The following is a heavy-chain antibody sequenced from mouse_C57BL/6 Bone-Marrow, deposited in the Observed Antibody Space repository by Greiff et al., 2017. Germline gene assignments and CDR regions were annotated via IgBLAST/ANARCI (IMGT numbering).Heavy chain of an antibody. CDR2: INPSNGGT. V-gene: IGHV1-53*01. CDR3: QYGNYVHWYFDV. CDR1: GYTFTSYW. J-gene: IGHJ1*03. D-gene: IGHD2-1*01. Sequence: QVQLQQPGTELVKPGASVKLSCKASGYTFTSYWMHWVKQRPGQGLEWIGNINPSNGGTNYNEKFKSKATLTGDKSSSTAYMQLSSLTSEDSAVYYCQYGNYVHWYFDVWGTVTTVTVSS.